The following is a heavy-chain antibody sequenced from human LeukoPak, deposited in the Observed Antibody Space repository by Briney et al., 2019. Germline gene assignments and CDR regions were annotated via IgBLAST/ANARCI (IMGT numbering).Heavy chain of an antibody. V-gene: IGHV4-31*03. D-gene: IGHD2-15*01. J-gene: IGHJ5*02. Sequence: SETLSLTCTVSGGSISSGGYYWSWIRQHPGKGLEWIGYIYYSGSTYYNPSLKSRVTISVDTSKNQFSLKLSSVTAVDTAVYYCARDISDSPTNWFDPWGQGTLVTVSS. CDR2: IYYSGST. CDR1: GGSISSGGYY. CDR3: ARDISDSPTNWFDP.